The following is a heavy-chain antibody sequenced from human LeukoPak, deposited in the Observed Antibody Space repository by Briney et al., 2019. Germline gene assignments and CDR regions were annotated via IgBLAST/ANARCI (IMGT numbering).Heavy chain of an antibody. CDR3: ARSPRTTGTRHPYYFDY. D-gene: IGHD1-1*01. CDR2: IYYSGST. CDR1: GGSISSYY. Sequence: SETLSLTCTVSGGSISSYYWSWIRQPPGKGLEWIGYIYYSGSTNYNPSLKSRVTISVDTSKNQFSLKLSSVTAADTAVYYCARSPRTTGTRHPYYFDYWGQGTLVTVSS. V-gene: IGHV4-59*01. J-gene: IGHJ4*02.